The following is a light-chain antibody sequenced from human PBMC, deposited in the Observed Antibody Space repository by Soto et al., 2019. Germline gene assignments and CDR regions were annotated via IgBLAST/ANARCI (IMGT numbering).Light chain of an antibody. CDR3: CSYAGSSTFLYV. Sequence: QSVLTQPASVSGSPGQSITISCTGTSSDVGSYNLVSWYQQHPGKATKLMIYEVSKRPSGVSNRLSGSKSGNTASLTISGLQAEDEADYYCCSYAGSSTFLYVFGTGTKVTVL. V-gene: IGLV2-23*02. CDR2: EVS. CDR1: SSDVGSYNL. J-gene: IGLJ1*01.